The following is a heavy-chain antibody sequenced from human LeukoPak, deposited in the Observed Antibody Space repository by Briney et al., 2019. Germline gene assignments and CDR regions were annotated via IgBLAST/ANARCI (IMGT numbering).Heavy chain of an antibody. D-gene: IGHD5-18*01. CDR3: AVVDTAMVKYYYYYMDV. CDR1: GYTFTSYG. J-gene: IGHJ6*03. V-gene: IGHV1-18*01. CDR2: ISAYNGNT. Sequence: ASVKVSCKASGYTFTSYGISWVRQAPGQGLEWMGWISAYNGNTNYAQKLQGRVTMTTDTSTSTAYMELRSLRSDDTAVYYCAVVDTAMVKYYYYYMDVWGKGTTVTVSS.